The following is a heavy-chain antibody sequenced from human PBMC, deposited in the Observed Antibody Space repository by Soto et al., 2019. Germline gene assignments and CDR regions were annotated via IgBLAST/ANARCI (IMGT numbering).Heavy chain of an antibody. D-gene: IGHD6-19*01. Sequence: QLQLQESGPGLVKPSETLSLTCTVSGGSISSSSYYWGWIRQPPGKGLEWIGSIYYSGSTYYNPSLKSRVTISVDTSKNQFSLKLSSVTAADTVVYYCASLGIAVAGNAYDYWGQGPLVTVSS. J-gene: IGHJ4*02. CDR2: IYYSGST. CDR1: GGSISSSSYY. V-gene: IGHV4-39*01. CDR3: ASLGIAVAGNAYDY.